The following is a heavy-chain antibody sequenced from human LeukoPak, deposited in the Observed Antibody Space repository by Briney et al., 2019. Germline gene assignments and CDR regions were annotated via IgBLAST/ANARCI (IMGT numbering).Heavy chain of an antibody. J-gene: IGHJ6*03. Sequence: SVKVSCKASGYTFTTYDINWVRQAPGQGLEWMGGIIPIFGTANYAQKFQGRVTITTDESTSTAYMELSSLRSEDTAVYYCARADGYCSSTSCSGYYMDVWGEGTTVTVPS. CDR2: IIPIFGTA. V-gene: IGHV1-69*05. CDR3: ARADGYCSSTSCSGYYMDV. D-gene: IGHD2-2*03. CDR1: GYTFTTYD.